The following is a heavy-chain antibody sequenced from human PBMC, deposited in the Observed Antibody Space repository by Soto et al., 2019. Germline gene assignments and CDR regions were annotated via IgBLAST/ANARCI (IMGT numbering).Heavy chain of an antibody. CDR2: IIPIFGTA. D-gene: IGHD6-13*01. J-gene: IGHJ6*02. Sequence: QVQLVQSGAEVQKPGSSVKVSCKASGGTFSSYAISWVRQAPGQGLEWMGGIIPIFGTANYAQKFQGRVTITADESTSTAYMELSSLRSEDTAVYYCARDAPPWVSDYYYYGMDVWGQGTTVTVSS. V-gene: IGHV1-69*01. CDR1: GGTFSSYA. CDR3: ARDAPPWVSDYYYYGMDV.